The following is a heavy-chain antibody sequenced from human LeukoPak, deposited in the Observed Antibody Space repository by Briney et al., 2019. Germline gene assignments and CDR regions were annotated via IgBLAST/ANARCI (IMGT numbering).Heavy chain of an antibody. Sequence: SETLSLTCTVSGGSIRSYYWSWIRQRPGKGLEWIGYIYYSGSTNYNPSLKSRVTISVDTSKNQFSLKLSSVTAADTAVYYCARGGGSTDYYDSSGYFWGQGTLVTVSS. CDR2: IYYSGST. CDR1: GGSIRSYY. CDR3: ARGGGSTDYYDSSGYF. V-gene: IGHV4-59*01. D-gene: IGHD3-22*01. J-gene: IGHJ4*02.